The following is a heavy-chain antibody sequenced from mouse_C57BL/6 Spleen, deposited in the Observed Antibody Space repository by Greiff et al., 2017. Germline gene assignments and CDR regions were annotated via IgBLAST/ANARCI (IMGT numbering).Heavy chain of an antibody. V-gene: IGHV5-4*03. D-gene: IGHD2-3*01. CDR1: GFTFSSYA. CDR2: ISDGGSHT. Sequence: EVKLVESGGGLVKPGGSLKLSCAASGFTFSSYAMSWVRQTPEKRLEWVATISDGGSHTYYPDNVKGRFTISRDNAKNNLYLQMSHLKSEDTAMYYCARGGSYDGTGYFDVWGTGTTVTVSS. J-gene: IGHJ1*03. CDR3: ARGGSYDGTGYFDV.